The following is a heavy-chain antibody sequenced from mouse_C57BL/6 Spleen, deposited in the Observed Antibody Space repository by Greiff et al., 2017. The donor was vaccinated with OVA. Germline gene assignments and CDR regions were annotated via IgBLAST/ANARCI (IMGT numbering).Heavy chain of an antibody. CDR1: GYTFTDYY. CDR3: AREGLFATVVATPYYFDY. D-gene: IGHD1-1*01. Sequence: VQLQQSGPELVKPGASVKISCKASGYTFTDYYMNWVKQSHGKSLEWIGDINPNNGGTSYNQKFKGKATLTVDKSSSTAYMELRSLTSEYSAVYYCAREGLFATVVATPYYFDYWGQGTTLTVSS. V-gene: IGHV1-26*01. CDR2: INPNNGGT. J-gene: IGHJ2*01.